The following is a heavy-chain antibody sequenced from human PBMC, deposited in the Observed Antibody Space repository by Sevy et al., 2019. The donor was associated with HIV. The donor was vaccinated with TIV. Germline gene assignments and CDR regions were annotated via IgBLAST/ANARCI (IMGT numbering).Heavy chain of an antibody. Sequence: GGSLRLSCAASGFTFSSYAMHWVRQAPGKGLEWVAVISYDGSNKYYADSVKGRFTMSRDNSKNTLYLQMNSLRAEDTAVYYWAGTVTAASCDAFDIWGQGTMVTVSS. CDR2: ISYDGSNK. D-gene: IGHD2-21*02. V-gene: IGHV3-30-3*01. CDR3: AGTVTAASCDAFDI. J-gene: IGHJ3*02. CDR1: GFTFSSYA.